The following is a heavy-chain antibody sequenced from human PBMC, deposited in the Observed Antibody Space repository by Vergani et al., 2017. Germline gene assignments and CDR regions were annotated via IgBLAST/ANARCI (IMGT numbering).Heavy chain of an antibody. CDR3: AKGWSYYGSGSYYKD. CDR1: GGSFSGYY. CDR2: INHSGST. V-gene: IGHV4-34*01. D-gene: IGHD3-10*01. Sequence: QVQLQQWGAGLLKPSETLSLTCAVYGGSFSGYYWSWIRQPPGKGLEWIGEINHSGSTNYNPSLKSRVTISVDTSKNQFSLKLSSVTAADTAVYYCAKGWSYYGSGSYYKDWGQGTLVTVSS. J-gene: IGHJ4*02.